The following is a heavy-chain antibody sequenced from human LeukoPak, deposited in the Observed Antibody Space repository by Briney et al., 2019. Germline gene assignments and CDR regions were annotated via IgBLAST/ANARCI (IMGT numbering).Heavy chain of an antibody. CDR3: ARGLVGDSSGYYFDY. Sequence: SETLSLTCAVYGGSFSGYYWSWIRQPPGKGLEWIGEINHSGSTNYNPSLKRRVTISVDTSKNQFSLKLSSVTAADTALYYCARGLVGDSSGYYFDYWGQGTLVTVSS. CDR2: INHSGST. V-gene: IGHV4-34*01. D-gene: IGHD3-22*01. CDR1: GGSFSGYY. J-gene: IGHJ4*02.